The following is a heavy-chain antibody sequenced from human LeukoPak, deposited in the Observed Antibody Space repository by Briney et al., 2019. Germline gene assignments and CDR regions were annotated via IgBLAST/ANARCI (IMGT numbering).Heavy chain of an antibody. Sequence: PGGSLRLSCATSGFSFGGYALTWVRQAPGKGLEWVGFIRSKAYGATTEYAASVKGRFTISRDDSKSIAYLQMNSLKTEDTAVYYCTRDPYYYDSSGHGWPDPWGQGTLVTVSS. V-gene: IGHV3-49*04. J-gene: IGHJ5*02. D-gene: IGHD3-22*01. CDR2: IRSKAYGATT. CDR3: TRDPYYYDSSGHGWPDP. CDR1: GFSFGGYA.